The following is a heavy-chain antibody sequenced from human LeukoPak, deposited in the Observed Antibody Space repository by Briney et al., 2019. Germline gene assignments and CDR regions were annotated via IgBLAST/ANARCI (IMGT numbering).Heavy chain of an antibody. J-gene: IGHJ3*02. CDR2: IYSGGST. CDR1: GFTVSSNY. D-gene: IGHD3-10*01. CDR3: ARAPRGDHAFDI. Sequence: PGGSLRLSCAASGFTVSSNYMSWVRQAPGKGLEWVSVIYSGGSTYYAGSVKGRFTISKDNSKNTLYLQMNSLRAEDTAVYYCARAPRGDHAFDIWGQGTMVTVSS. V-gene: IGHV3-66*02.